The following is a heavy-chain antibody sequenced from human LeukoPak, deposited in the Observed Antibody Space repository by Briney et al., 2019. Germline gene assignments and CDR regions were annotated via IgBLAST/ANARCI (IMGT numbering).Heavy chain of an antibody. Sequence: SQTLSLTCSVSGGSINSGNYYWSWIRQHPGKGLEYIGYIYYSGSTYYNPSLKSRLTISVDTSKNQFSLKLSSVTAADTAVYYCARISDYDFLGYWGQGTLVTVSS. D-gene: IGHD5-12*01. CDR1: GGSINSGNYY. CDR3: ARISDYDFLGY. J-gene: IGHJ4*02. CDR2: IYYSGST. V-gene: IGHV4-31*03.